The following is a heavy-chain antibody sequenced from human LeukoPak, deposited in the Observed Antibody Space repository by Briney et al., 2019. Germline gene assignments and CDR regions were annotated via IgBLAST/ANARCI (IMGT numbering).Heavy chain of an antibody. J-gene: IGHJ4*02. CDR1: GFTFSTYA. CDR2: ISGDGVST. D-gene: IGHD3-22*01. Sequence: PGGSLRLSCAASGFTFSTYAMNWVRQAPGKGLEWVSGISGDGVSTYYGDSVKGRFTISRDNAKNSLYLQMNSLRAEDTAVYYCARASPGVYYYDSSAPFDYWGQGTLVTVSS. CDR3: ARASPGVYYYDSSAPFDY. V-gene: IGHV3-23*01.